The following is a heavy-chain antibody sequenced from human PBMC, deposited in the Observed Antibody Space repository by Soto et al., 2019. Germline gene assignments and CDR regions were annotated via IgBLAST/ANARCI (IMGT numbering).Heavy chain of an antibody. CDR2: IKQDGSEK. V-gene: IGHV3-7*01. J-gene: IGHJ5*02. CDR3: ARDSVVVVAATLNWFDP. D-gene: IGHD2-15*01. CDR1: GFTFSSYW. Sequence: PGGSLRLSCAASGFTFSSYWGSWVRQAPGKGLEWVANIKQDGSEKYYVDSVKGRFTISRDNAKNSLYLQMNSLRAEDTAVYYCARDSVVVVAATLNWFDPWGQGTLVTVSS.